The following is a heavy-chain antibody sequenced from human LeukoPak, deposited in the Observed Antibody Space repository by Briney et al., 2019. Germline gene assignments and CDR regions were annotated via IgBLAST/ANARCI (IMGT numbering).Heavy chain of an antibody. D-gene: IGHD6-19*01. J-gene: IGHJ3*02. Sequence: PGRSLRLSCAASGVTFSSYAMHWVRPAPGKGLERVAVISYDGSNKYYADSVKGRFTISRDNSKNTLYLQMNSLRAEDTAVYYCARHRRIAVAVDAFDIWGQGTMVTVSS. CDR1: GVTFSSYA. V-gene: IGHV3-30*04. CDR3: ARHRRIAVAVDAFDI. CDR2: ISYDGSNK.